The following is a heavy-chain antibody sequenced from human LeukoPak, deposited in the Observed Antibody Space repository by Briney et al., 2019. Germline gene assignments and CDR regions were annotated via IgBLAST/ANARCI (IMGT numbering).Heavy chain of an antibody. D-gene: IGHD2-15*01. CDR1: GFTFSSYA. Sequence: GGSLRLSCAASGFTFSSYAMSWVRQAPGKGLEWVSAISGSGGSTYYAGSVKGRFTISRDNSKNTLYLQMNSLRAEDTAVYYCAKGNIVVAVAASGEYDYWGQGTLVTVSS. CDR2: ISGSGGST. CDR3: AKGNIVVAVAASGEYDY. J-gene: IGHJ4*02. V-gene: IGHV3-23*01.